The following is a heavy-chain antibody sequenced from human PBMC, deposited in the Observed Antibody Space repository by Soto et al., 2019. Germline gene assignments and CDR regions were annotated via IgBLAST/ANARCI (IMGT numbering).Heavy chain of an antibody. V-gene: IGHV2-5*01. Sequence: QITLKESGPTLVKPTQTLTLTCTFSGFSLSTSGVGVGWIRQPPGKALEWLALIYWNDDKRFSPSLKSRLAITKDTSKNQVVITMTNMDPVDTATYYCAHRRGWGFYFDNWGQGTLVTVSS. CDR2: IYWNDDK. CDR1: GFSLSTSGVG. CDR3: AHRRGWGFYFDN. J-gene: IGHJ4*02. D-gene: IGHD6-19*01.